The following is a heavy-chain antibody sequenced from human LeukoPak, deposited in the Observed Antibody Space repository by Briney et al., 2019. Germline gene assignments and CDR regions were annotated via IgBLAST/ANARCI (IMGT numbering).Heavy chain of an antibody. D-gene: IGHD3-10*01. Sequence: GASVKVSCKASGYTFTTYGTNWVRQAPGQGLEWMGWINTYNGNRNYAQKLQDRVTMTTDTSTSTAYMEVRSLRSDDTAVYYCARDRVQSASDYWGQGTLVTVSS. V-gene: IGHV1-18*01. CDR2: INTYNGNR. J-gene: IGHJ4*02. CDR1: GYTFTTYG. CDR3: ARDRVQSASDY.